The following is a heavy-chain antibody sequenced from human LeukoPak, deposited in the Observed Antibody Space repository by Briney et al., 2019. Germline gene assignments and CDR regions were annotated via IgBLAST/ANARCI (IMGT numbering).Heavy chain of an antibody. V-gene: IGHV3-53*04. D-gene: IGHD5-12*01. J-gene: IGHJ4*02. CDR2: IYSGGST. CDR3: ARGSGYDSYYFDY. CDR1: GFTVSSNY. Sequence: GGSLRLSCAASGFTVSSNYMSWVRQAPGKGLEWVSVIYSGGSTYYADSVKGRFTISRHNSKDTLYPQMNSLRAEDTAVYYCARGSGYDSYYFDYWGQGTLVTVSS.